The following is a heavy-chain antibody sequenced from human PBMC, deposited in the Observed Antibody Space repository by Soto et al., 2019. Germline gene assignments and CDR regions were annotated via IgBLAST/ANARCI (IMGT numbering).Heavy chain of an antibody. CDR3: ARGYYDILTGYRPNYYFDY. J-gene: IGHJ4*02. V-gene: IGHV1-2*04. CDR2: INPNSGGT. D-gene: IGHD3-9*01. CDR1: GYTFTGYY. Sequence: VASVKVSCKASGYTFTGYYMHWVRQAPGQGLEWMGWINPNSGGTNYAQKFQGWVTMTRDTSISTAYMELSRLRSDDTAVYYCARGYYDILTGYRPNYYFDYWGQGTLVTVSS.